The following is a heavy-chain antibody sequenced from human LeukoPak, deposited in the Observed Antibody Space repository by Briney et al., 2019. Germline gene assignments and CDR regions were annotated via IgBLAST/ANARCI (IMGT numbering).Heavy chain of an antibody. CDR3: AKALEQETVIALDS. J-gene: IGHJ4*02. CDR1: GLTFSTYA. D-gene: IGHD6-13*01. CDR2: ISGSGGST. Sequence: GGSLRLSCAASGLTFSTYAMSWVRQAPGKGLEWVSAISGSGGSTYYADSVKGRFTISRDNSKNTLYLQMNSLRAEDTSIYFCAKALEQETVIALDSWGQGTLVTVSS. V-gene: IGHV3-23*01.